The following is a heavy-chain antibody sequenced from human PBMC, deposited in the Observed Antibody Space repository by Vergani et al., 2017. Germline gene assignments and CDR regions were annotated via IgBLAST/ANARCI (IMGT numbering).Heavy chain of an antibody. D-gene: IGHD3-9*01. J-gene: IGHJ3*02. Sequence: QVQLVESGGGVVQPGRSLRLSCAASGFTFSSYAMHWVRQAPGKGLEWVAVIWYDGSNKYYAESVKGRFTISRDNSKNTLYLQMNSLRAEDTAVYYCARCAYDILTGFHDAFDIWGQGTMVTVSS. V-gene: IGHV3-33*08. CDR3: ARCAYDILTGFHDAFDI. CDR2: IWYDGSNK. CDR1: GFTFSSYA.